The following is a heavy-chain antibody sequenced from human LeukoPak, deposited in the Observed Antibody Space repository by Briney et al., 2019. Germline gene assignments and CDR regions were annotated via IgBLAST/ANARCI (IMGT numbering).Heavy chain of an antibody. CDR1: GFTFSSYA. J-gene: IGHJ4*02. CDR2: ISGSGGST. CDR3: ARKYYDFWSGYSPLDY. V-gene: IGHV3-23*01. D-gene: IGHD3-3*01. Sequence: PGGSLRLSCAASGFTFSSYAMSWVRQAPGKGLEWVSAISGSGGSTYHADSVKGRFTISRDNSKNTLYLQMNSLRVEDTAVYYCARKYYDFWSGYSPLDYWGQGTLVTVSS.